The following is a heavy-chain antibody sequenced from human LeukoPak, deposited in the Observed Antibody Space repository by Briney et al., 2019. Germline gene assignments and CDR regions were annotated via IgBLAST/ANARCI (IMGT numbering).Heavy chain of an antibody. CDR2: INGSGDKT. Sequence: GGTLRLSCAASGFTLSNYAMNWVRQAPGKGLEWVSSINGSGDKTYYADSVKGRFTISRDNSKNTLFLQMSSLRAEDTAVYFCAREILAPGKTHDYWGQGTLVTVSS. J-gene: IGHJ4*02. CDR3: AREILAPGKTHDY. CDR1: GFTLSNYA. V-gene: IGHV3-23*01.